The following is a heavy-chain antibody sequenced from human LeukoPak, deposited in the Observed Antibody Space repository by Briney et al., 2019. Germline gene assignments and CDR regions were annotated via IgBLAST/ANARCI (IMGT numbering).Heavy chain of an antibody. CDR1: GFTFSSYA. D-gene: IGHD2-2*01. CDR2: ISYDGSNK. J-gene: IGHJ4*02. V-gene: IGHV3-30-3*01. Sequence: GRSLRLSCAASGFTFSSYAMHWVRQAPGKGLEWVAVISYDGSNKYYADSVKGRFTISRDNSKNTLYLQMNSLRAEDTAVCYCAKDQPAAYFDYWGQGSLVTVSS. CDR3: AKDQPAAYFDY.